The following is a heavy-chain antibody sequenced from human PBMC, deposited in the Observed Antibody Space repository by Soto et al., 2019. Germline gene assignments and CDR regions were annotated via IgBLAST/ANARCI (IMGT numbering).Heavy chain of an antibody. CDR2: ISYDGSNK. J-gene: IGHJ4*02. CDR1: GFTFSSYA. V-gene: IGHV3-30-3*01. CDR3: GTTSGRYYYDSSGYHDY. Sequence: TGGSLRLSCAASGFTFSSYAMHWVRQAPGKGLGWVAVISYDGSNKYYADSVKGRFTISRDNSKNTLYLQMNSLRAEDTAVYYCGTTSGRYYYDSSGYHDYWGQGTLVTSPQ. D-gene: IGHD3-22*01.